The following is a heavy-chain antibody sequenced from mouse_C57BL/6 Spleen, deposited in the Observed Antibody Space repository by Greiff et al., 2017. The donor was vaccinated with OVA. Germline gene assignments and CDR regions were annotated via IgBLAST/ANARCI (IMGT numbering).Heavy chain of an antibody. CDR3: ARDGYLYYYAMDY. D-gene: IGHD2-3*01. Sequence: EVKVEESGGGLVKPGGSLKLSCAASGFTFSDYGMHWVRQAPEKGLEWVAYISSGSSTIYYADTVKGRFTISRDNAKNTLFLQMTSLRSEDTAMYYCARDGYLYYYAMDYWGQGTSVTVSS. V-gene: IGHV5-17*01. CDR1: GFTFSDYG. CDR2: ISSGSSTI. J-gene: IGHJ4*01.